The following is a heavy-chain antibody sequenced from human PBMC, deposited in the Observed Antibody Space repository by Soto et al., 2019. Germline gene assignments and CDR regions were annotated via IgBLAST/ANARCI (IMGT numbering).Heavy chain of an antibody. Sequence: PSETLSLTYTVSGGSISSYYWSWIRQPQGKGLEWIGYIYYSGSTNYNPSLKSRVTISVDTSKNQFSLKLSSVTAADTAVYYCARGNGYCSSTSCYNWFDPWGQGTLVTVS. CDR3: ARGNGYCSSTSCYNWFDP. J-gene: IGHJ5*02. CDR2: IYYSGST. CDR1: GGSISSYY. D-gene: IGHD2-2*01. V-gene: IGHV4-59*01.